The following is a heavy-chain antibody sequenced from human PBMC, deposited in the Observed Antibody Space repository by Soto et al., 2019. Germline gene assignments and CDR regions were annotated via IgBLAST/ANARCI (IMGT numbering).Heavy chain of an antibody. CDR1: GFTVSNNY. CDR2: IYSRGGT. Sequence: EVQVVESGGGLVQPGGSLRLSCAASGFTVSNNYMTWVRQAPGKGLEWVSLIYSRGGTDYADSVKGRFTISRDNSKNMVYLQMNSLRGEDTAVYYVAGGGSGSQTVGYWGQGARVPVSS. V-gene: IGHV3-66*01. D-gene: IGHD1-26*01. J-gene: IGHJ4*02. CDR3: AGGGSGSQTVGY.